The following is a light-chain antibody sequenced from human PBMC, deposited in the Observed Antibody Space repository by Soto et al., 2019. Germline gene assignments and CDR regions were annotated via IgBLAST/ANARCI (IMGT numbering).Light chain of an antibody. CDR3: QQYNNWPGT. Sequence: EMVVTQSPGTLSLSPGERATLSCRASQSDTNAYLTWYQQKPGQAPRLLIYGASTRATGIPDRFSGSGSGTDFTLTISRVEPEDFAVYYCQQYNNWPGTFGQGTKVDIK. V-gene: IGKV3-20*01. CDR1: QSDTNAY. CDR2: GAS. J-gene: IGKJ1*01.